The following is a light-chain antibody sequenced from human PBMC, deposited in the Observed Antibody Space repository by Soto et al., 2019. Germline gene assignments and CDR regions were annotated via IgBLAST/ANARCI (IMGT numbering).Light chain of an antibody. CDR2: AAS. Sequence: QMTHSPSSLFASVGDRVTITCRASQSISSHFNWYQQKVGQTPRLLIYAASTLQSEVPPRFSGSGYGTEFTHTISGLQREDFATYYCQQSHSAPRTFGGGTKIQI. J-gene: IGKJ4*01. CDR3: QQSHSAPRT. V-gene: IGKV1-39*01. CDR1: QSISSH.